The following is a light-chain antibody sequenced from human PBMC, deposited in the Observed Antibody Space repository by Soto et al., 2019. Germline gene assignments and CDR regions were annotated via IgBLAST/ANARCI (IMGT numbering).Light chain of an antibody. J-gene: IGKJ1*01. CDR3: QQYNTWPRT. CDR2: GAS. Sequence: EIVMTQSRATLSVSPGERATLSCRASQGIKDYVAWFQQKPGQAPRLLIYGASTRATAIPARFSGSGSGTEFTLSISSLQSEDFAVYYCQQYNTWPRTFGQGTKVDIK. V-gene: IGKV3-15*01. CDR1: QGIKDY.